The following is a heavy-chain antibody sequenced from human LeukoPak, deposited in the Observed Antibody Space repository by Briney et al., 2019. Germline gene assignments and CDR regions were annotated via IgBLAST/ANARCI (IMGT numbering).Heavy chain of an antibody. Sequence: SETLSLTCAVYGGSFSGYYWSWIRQPPGKGLEWIGEINHSGSTNYNPSLKSRVTISVDTSKNQFSLKLSSVTAADTAVYYCAGGHPGLPSARRLFDLNLRAFDYWGQGTLVTVSS. CDR3: AGGHPGLPSARRLFDLNLRAFDY. D-gene: IGHD2-15*01. CDR1: GGSFSGYY. V-gene: IGHV4-34*01. J-gene: IGHJ4*02. CDR2: INHSGST.